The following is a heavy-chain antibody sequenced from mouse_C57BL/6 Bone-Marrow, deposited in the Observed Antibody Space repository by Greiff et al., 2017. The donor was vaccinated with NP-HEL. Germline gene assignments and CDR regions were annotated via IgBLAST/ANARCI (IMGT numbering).Heavy chain of an antibody. CDR2: INPNNGGT. Sequence: VQLQQSGPELVKPGASVKIPCKASGYTFTDYNMDWVKQSHGKSLEWIGDINPNNGGTIYNQKFKGKATLTVDKSSSTAYMELRSLTSEDTAVDYCAREGIYYYGGDWYFDVWGTGTTVTVSS. V-gene: IGHV1-18*01. D-gene: IGHD1-1*01. CDR3: AREGIYYYGGDWYFDV. J-gene: IGHJ1*03. CDR1: GYTFTDYN.